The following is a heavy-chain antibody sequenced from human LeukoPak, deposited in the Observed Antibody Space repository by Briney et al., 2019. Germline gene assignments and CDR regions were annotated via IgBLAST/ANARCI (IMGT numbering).Heavy chain of an antibody. CDR1: GGSFSGYY. D-gene: IGHD2-8*01. Sequence: MTSETLSLTCAVYGGSFSGYYWSWIRQPPKKGLEWIGEINHSGSTNYNPSLKSRVTISVDTSKNQFSLKVRSVTAADTAVYYCARGHVGSYAYYYYYGMDVWGQGTTVTVSS. CDR3: ARGHVGSYAYYYYYGMDV. V-gene: IGHV4-34*01. J-gene: IGHJ6*02. CDR2: INHSGST.